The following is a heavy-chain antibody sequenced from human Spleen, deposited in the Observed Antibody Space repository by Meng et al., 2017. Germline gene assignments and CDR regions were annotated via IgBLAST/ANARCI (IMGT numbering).Heavy chain of an antibody. V-gene: IGHV4-39*01. CDR2: IGHSGIT. Sequence: QPQLQESGPGLVKHSEALSPTCSVSGGSISTSGYYWGWIRQPPGQGLEWIGSIGHSGITYYTPSLKSRVTVSIDTSKSQFPLKLTSVTAADTAVYYCVRSSGWVRTGFDPWGQGTLVTVSS. D-gene: IGHD6-19*01. J-gene: IGHJ5*02. CDR3: VRSSGWVRTGFDP. CDR1: GGSISTSGYY.